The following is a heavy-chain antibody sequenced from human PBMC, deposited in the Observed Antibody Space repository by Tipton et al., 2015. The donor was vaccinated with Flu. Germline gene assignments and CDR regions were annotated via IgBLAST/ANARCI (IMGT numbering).Heavy chain of an antibody. CDR2: VKLDGSEK. V-gene: IGHV3-7*01. CDR3: ARDVRGGDIVVVVAADHDACDI. Sequence: VQLVQSGGGLVQPGGSLRLSCAASGFTFSSYWMSWVCQAPGKGLEWVANVKLDGSEKYYVDSVKGRFTISRDNAKNSLYLQMNSLRAEDTAVYYCARDVRGGDIVVVVAADHDACDIWGQGTMVTVSS. D-gene: IGHD2-15*01. J-gene: IGHJ3*02. CDR1: GFTFSSYW.